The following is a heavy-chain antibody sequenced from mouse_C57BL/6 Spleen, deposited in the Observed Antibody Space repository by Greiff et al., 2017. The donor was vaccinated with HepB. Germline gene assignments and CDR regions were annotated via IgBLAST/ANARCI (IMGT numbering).Heavy chain of an antibody. D-gene: IGHD1-1*01. Sequence: EVKVEESGGGLVQPGESLKLSCESNEYEFPSHDMSWVRKTPEKRLELVAAINSDGGSTYYPDTMERRFIISRDNTKKTLYLQMSSLRSEDTALYYCARHGAVVGAMDYWGQGTSVTVSS. CDR2: INSDGGST. CDR3: ARHGAVVGAMDY. CDR1: EYEFPSHD. V-gene: IGHV5-2*03. J-gene: IGHJ4*01.